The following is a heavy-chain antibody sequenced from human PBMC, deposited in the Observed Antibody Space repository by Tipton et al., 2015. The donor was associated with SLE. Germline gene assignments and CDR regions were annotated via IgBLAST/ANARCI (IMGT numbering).Heavy chain of an antibody. D-gene: IGHD3-10*01. J-gene: IGHJ3*02. V-gene: IGHV3-30*02. CDR1: GFTFSSYG. CDR3: AKRILTMVQGASAFDI. CDR2: IRYDGSNK. Sequence: SLRLSCAASGFTFSSYGMHWVRQAPGKGLEWVAFIRYDGSNKYYADSVKGRFTISRDNSKNTLYLQMNSLRAEDTAVYYCAKRILTMVQGASAFDIWGQGTMVTVSS.